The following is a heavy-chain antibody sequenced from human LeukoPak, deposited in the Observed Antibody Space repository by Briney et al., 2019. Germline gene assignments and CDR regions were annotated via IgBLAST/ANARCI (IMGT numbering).Heavy chain of an antibody. CDR2: IIPVFGTA. CDR3: ARDGTGGSYYQWFDP. Sequence: GASVKVSCKASGGTFSSYAISWVRQAPGQGLEWMGGIIPVFGTANYAQKFQGRVTITTDESTSTAYMELSSLRSEDTAVYYCARDGTGGSYYQWFDPWGREPWSPSPQ. D-gene: IGHD1-26*01. J-gene: IGHJ5*02. V-gene: IGHV1-69*05. CDR1: GGTFSSYA.